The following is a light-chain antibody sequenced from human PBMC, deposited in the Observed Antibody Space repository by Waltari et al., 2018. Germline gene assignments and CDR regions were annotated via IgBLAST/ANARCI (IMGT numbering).Light chain of an antibody. V-gene: IGLV2-14*01. J-gene: IGLJ1*01. CDR2: EVT. CDR3: SSYTRRNTPSSV. CDR1: DSYVGAYDY. Sequence: QSALTQPAPVSGSPGQSITIPCSGTDSYVGAYDYVSLYQQPPGKAPKLLIYEVTNRPSGVSNRFSGSKSGNTASLAISGLQPEDEADYYCSSYTRRNTPSSVFGTGTQVTVL.